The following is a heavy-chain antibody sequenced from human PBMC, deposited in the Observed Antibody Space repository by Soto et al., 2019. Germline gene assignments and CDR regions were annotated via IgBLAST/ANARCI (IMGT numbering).Heavy chain of an antibody. V-gene: IGHV3-7*01. Sequence: EVQLVESGGGLVHPGGTLKLSCAASGFPFSTCWLSWVRQTPGKGLEWVASMEPDGSEKFYADFVRGGFSISRYNARKSLTLQVESVRDEDMAAYFCARGVFNWNDRGAFDLWCQGTVVTVSS. CDR3: ARGVFNWNDRGAFDL. CDR2: MEPDGSEK. D-gene: IGHD1-20*01. J-gene: IGHJ3*01. CDR1: GFPFSTCW.